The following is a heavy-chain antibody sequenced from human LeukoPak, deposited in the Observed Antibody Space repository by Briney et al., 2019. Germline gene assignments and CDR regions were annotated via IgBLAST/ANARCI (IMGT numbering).Heavy chain of an antibody. CDR2: MKQDGSEK. Sequence: GGSLRLSCAASGFTFSNYWMSWVRQAPGKGLEWVANMKQDGSEKYYVDSVKGRFTISRDNAKNSLYLQMNSLRAVDTAVYYCARQGYGDYYFQHWGQGTLVTVSS. CDR1: GFTFSNYW. J-gene: IGHJ1*01. CDR3: ARQGYGDYYFQH. D-gene: IGHD4-17*01. V-gene: IGHV3-7*01.